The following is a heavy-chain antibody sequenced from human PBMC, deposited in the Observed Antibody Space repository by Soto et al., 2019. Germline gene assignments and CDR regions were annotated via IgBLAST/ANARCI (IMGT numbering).Heavy chain of an antibody. CDR1: GFSFSSYA. D-gene: IGHD4-17*01. Sequence: PGGSLGLSCAASGFSFSSYAMSWVRQAPGKGLEWVSAISGSGGSTYYADSVKGRFTISRDNSKNTLYLQMNSLRAEDTAVYYCAKDQSPYGDYEGAIDYWGQGTLVTVS. CDR2: ISGSGGST. CDR3: AKDQSPYGDYEGAIDY. J-gene: IGHJ4*02. V-gene: IGHV3-23*01.